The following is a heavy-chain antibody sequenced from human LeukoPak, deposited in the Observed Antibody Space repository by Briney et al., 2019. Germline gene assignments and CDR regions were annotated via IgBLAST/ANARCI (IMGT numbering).Heavy chain of an antibody. CDR1: GYIFTGYY. J-gene: IGHJ2*01. V-gene: IGHV1-46*01. Sequence: ASVKVSCKASGYIFTGYYIHWVRQAPGHGLEWMGIINPTGGSTTYAQKFQGRVTMTRDMSTSTVYMDLSSLRSEDTAVYYCARSSGTYWYFDIWGRGTLVTVSS. D-gene: IGHD3-10*01. CDR3: ARSSGTYWYFDI. CDR2: INPTGGST.